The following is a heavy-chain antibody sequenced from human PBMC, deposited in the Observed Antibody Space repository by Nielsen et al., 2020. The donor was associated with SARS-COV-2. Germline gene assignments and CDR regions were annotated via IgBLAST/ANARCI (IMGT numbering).Heavy chain of an antibody. CDR2: IYSGGST. CDR1: GFSVNYNY. J-gene: IGHJ6*02. V-gene: IGHV3-66*01. D-gene: IGHD3-16*01. Sequence: GGSLRLSCAASGFSVNYNYMTWVRQAPGKGLEWVSLIYSGGSTYYADSVKGRFTISRDTSRNTLYLQMNSLRVEDTAVYYCATGGSYGGRQLDYDYYAMDVWGQGTTVTVSS. CDR3: ATGGSYGGRQLDYDYYAMDV.